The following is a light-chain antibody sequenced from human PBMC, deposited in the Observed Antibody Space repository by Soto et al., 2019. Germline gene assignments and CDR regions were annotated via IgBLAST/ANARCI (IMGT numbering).Light chain of an antibody. CDR3: QQYNNWPLT. J-gene: IGKJ4*01. CDR1: QSVSSN. Sequence: EIVMTQSPATLSVSPGERATLSCRASQSVSSNLAWYQQKPGQTPRLLIYDASSRATGIQARFSGSGSGTDFTLNISSLQSEDFAVYYCQQYNNWPLTFGGGTNVEIK. V-gene: IGKV3-15*01. CDR2: DAS.